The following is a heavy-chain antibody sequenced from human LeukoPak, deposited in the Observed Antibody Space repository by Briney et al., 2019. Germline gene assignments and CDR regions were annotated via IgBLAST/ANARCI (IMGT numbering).Heavy chain of an antibody. CDR2: ISSSSSYI. CDR1: GFTFSSYS. D-gene: IGHD2-15*01. J-gene: IGHJ3*02. Sequence: NPGGSLRLSCAASGFTFSSYSRNWVRQAPGKRLEWVSSISSSSSYIYYADSVKGRFTISRDNAKNSLYLQMDSLRAEDTAVYYCARDLVAAFDIWGQGTMVTVSS. CDR3: ARDLVAAFDI. V-gene: IGHV3-21*01.